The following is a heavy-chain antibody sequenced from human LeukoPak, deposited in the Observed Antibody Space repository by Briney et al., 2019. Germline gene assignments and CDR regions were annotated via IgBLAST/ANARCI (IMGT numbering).Heavy chain of an antibody. D-gene: IGHD3-10*01. CDR3: ARETRGAIDY. Sequence: GGSLRLSCAASGFTFSSYAMSWVRQAPGKGLEWVSVISGSGGTTYYADSVKGRFTISRDDSKNTLYLQMNSLRAEDTAVYYCARETRGAIDYWGQGTLVTVSS. J-gene: IGHJ4*02. CDR2: ISGSGGTT. CDR1: GFTFSSYA. V-gene: IGHV3-23*01.